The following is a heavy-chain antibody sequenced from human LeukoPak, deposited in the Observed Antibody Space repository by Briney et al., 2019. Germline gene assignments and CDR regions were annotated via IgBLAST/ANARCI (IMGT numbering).Heavy chain of an antibody. V-gene: IGHV3-9*01. D-gene: IGHD3-22*01. Sequence: GGSLRLSCAASGFTFDDYAMHWVRQAPGRGLEWVSGINWNNNNIGYADSVKGRFTISRDNAKNSLYLQMNSLRAEDTALYYCAKGTSSGYPGGYFDYWGQGTLVTVSS. J-gene: IGHJ4*02. CDR3: AKGTSSGYPGGYFDY. CDR2: INWNNNNI. CDR1: GFTFDDYA.